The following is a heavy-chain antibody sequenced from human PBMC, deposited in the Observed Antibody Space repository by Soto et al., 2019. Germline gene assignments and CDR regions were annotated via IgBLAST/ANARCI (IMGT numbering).Heavy chain of an antibody. J-gene: IGHJ3*02. V-gene: IGHV1-69*02. CDR2: IIPILGIA. D-gene: IGHD5-12*01. Sequence: QVQLVQSGAEVKKPGSSVKVSCKASGGTFSSYTISWVRQAPGQGLEWMGRIIPILGIANYAQKFQGRVPITADKSTSTAYMELSSLRSEDTAVYYCARAGGYANDAFDIWGQGTMVTVSS. CDR1: GGTFSSYT. CDR3: ARAGGYANDAFDI.